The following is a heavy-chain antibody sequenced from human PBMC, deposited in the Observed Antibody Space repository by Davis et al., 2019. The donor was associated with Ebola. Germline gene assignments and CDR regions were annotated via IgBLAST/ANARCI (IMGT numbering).Heavy chain of an antibody. CDR2: IPPVGSDE. Sequence: PGGSLRLSCAASGFSIAAYGMHWVRQAPGKGLEWVSLIPPVGSDESYLDSVKGRFSISRDDSRNTVYLQMNSLRPEDTAVYYCTRVGFGVILGDAFDIWGQGTMVTVSS. CDR1: GFSIAAYG. D-gene: IGHD3-16*01. CDR3: TRVGFGVILGDAFDI. J-gene: IGHJ3*02. V-gene: IGHV3-30*03.